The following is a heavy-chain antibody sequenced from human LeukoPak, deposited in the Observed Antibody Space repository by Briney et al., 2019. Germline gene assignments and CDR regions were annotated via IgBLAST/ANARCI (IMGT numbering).Heavy chain of an antibody. Sequence: GGSLRLSCAASGFTFSSYGMHWVRQAPGKGLEWVAFIRSDGTTKYYADSVKGRFTISRDNSKNTLYLQLNSLRAEDTAVYYCAKGTPPLDYFDSWGQGTLVTVSS. CDR3: AKGTPPLDYFDS. CDR2: IRSDGTTK. V-gene: IGHV3-30*02. J-gene: IGHJ4*02. CDR1: GFTFSSYG.